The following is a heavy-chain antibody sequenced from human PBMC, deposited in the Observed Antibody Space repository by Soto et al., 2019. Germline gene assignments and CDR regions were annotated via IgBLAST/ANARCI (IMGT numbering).Heavy chain of an antibody. CDR1: GFTFSSYS. J-gene: IGHJ5*01. V-gene: IGHV3-48*01. CDR3: TRAGRHPGWSGFDFDC. Sequence: GGSLRLSCRASGFTFSSYSMNWVRQAPGKGLEWLSYISGANDNIQYADSVRGRFTISRDNADNSLFLQMSGLRVEDTAVYYCTRAGRHPGWSGFDFDCWGQGTLVTVSS. D-gene: IGHD6-25*01. CDR2: ISGANDNI.